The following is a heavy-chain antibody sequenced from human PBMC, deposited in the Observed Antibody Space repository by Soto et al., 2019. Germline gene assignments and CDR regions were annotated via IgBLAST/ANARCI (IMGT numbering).Heavy chain of an antibody. D-gene: IGHD5-12*01. V-gene: IGHV1-69*13. CDR2: IIPIFGTA. Sequence: GASVKVPCKASGGTFSSYAISWVRQAPGQGLEWMGGIIPIFGTANYAQKFQGRVTITADESTSTAYMELSSLRSEDTAVYYCASSSRGYSGYDSAYYYYGMDVWGQGTTVTVSS. CDR1: GGTFSSYA. CDR3: ASSSRGYSGYDSAYYYYGMDV. J-gene: IGHJ6*02.